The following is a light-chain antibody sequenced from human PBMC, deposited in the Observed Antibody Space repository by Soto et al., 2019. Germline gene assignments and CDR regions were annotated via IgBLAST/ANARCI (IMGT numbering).Light chain of an antibody. CDR1: KNFRNY. CDR3: QQSYTAVFT. CDR2: GAS. Sequence: DIQMTQSPSSLSASVGDRVTITSRASKNFRNYLNWYQQKPGKVPNLLIYGASSLQSGVPSRFRGSGSETDFTLTINNLQPEDFATYYCQQSYTAVFTFGPGTKVDIK. V-gene: IGKV1-39*01. J-gene: IGKJ3*01.